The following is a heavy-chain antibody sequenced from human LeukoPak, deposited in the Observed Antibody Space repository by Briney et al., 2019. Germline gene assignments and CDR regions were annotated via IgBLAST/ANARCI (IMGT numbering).Heavy chain of an antibody. CDR2: IYPGDSDT. CDR3: ARTYGIAAAGTPPRE. CDR1: GYSFTSYW. J-gene: IGHJ4*02. D-gene: IGHD6-13*01. Sequence: GESLQISCKGSGYSFTSYWIGWVRQMPGKGLEWMGIIYPGDSDTRYSPSFQGQVTISADKSISTAYLQWSSLKASDTAMYYCARTYGIAAAGTPPREWGQGTLVTVSS. V-gene: IGHV5-51*01.